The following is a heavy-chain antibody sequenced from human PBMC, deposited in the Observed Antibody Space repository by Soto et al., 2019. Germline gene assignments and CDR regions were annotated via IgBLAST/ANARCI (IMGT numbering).Heavy chain of an antibody. V-gene: IGHV4-39*01. CDR2: IYYSENT. CDR3: ARLNGYCISTNCHGYYGMDV. J-gene: IGHJ6*02. D-gene: IGHD2-2*01. Sequence: SETLSLTCTVSGGSVSSSSYSWGWIRQPPGKGLEWIGTIYYSENTYYNPSLMSRVTISVDTSKNQFSLKLSSVTAADTAVYYCARLNGYCISTNCHGYYGMDVWGQGTTVTSP. CDR1: GGSVSSSSYS.